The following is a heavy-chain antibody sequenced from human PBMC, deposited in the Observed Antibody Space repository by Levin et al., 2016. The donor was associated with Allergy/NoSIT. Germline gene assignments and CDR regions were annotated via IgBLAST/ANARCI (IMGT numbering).Heavy chain of an antibody. CDR1: GGSISYYY. CDR3: ARAERGIAVAGKLHYYYYGMDV. D-gene: IGHD6-19*01. Sequence: SETLSLTCTVSGGSISYYYWSWIRQPPGKGLEWIGYIHYSGSTNYNPSLKSRVTISVDTSKNQFSLRLSSVTAADTALYYCARAERGIAVAGKLHYYYYGMDVWGQGTTVTVSS. CDR2: IHYSGST. J-gene: IGHJ6*02. V-gene: IGHV4-59*01.